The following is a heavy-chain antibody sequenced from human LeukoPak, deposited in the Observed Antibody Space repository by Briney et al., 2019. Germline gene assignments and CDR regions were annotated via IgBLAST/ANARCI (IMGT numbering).Heavy chain of an antibody. CDR1: GYIFTSYY. CDR2: INSSGGST. V-gene: IGHV1-46*01. D-gene: IGHD3-10*01. CDR3: AREGSLISSALDY. J-gene: IGHJ4*02. Sequence: ASVKVSCKASGYIFTSYYMHWVRQAPGQGLEWMGVINSSGGSTGYAQKFQGRLTMTRDTSTGTVYMELSSLRSEDTAVYYCAREGSLISSALDYWGQGTLATVSS.